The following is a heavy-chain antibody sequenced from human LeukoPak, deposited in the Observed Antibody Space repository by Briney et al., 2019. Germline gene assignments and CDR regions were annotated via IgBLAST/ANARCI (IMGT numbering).Heavy chain of an antibody. D-gene: IGHD3-10*01. CDR3: ARDVWVRGVIISDY. CDR1: GGSISSTNW. V-gene: IGHV4-4*02. CDR2: VDHSGYT. Sequence: KPSETLSLTCAVSGGSISSTNWWAWVRPPPGKGLEWIGEVDHSGYTNYNPSLKSRVTISVDKSKNHFSLKLSSVTAADTAIYYCARDVWVRGVIISDYWGQGTLVTVSS. J-gene: IGHJ4*02.